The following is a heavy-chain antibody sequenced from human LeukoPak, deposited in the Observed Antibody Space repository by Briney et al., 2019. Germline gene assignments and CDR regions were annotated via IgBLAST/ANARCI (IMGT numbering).Heavy chain of an antibody. J-gene: IGHJ4*02. D-gene: IGHD1-26*01. V-gene: IGHV1-3*01. CDR3: ARGSGSYYIDY. CDR2: INAGNGNT. CDR1: GYTFTSYA. Sequence: ASVKVSFKASGYTFTSYAMHWVRQAPGQRLEWMGWINAGNGNTKYSQKFQGRVTITRDTSASTAYMELSSLRSEDTAVYYCARGSGSYYIDYWGQGTLVTVSS.